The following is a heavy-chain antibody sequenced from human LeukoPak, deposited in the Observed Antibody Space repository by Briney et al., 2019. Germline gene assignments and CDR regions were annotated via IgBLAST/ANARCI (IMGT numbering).Heavy chain of an antibody. Sequence: SETLSLTCTVSGGSISSYYWSWIRQPAGKGLEWIGRMYTSGNTNYNSSLQSRVNMSVDTSKNQFSLKLSSVTAADTAVYYCARENIAARPLDYWGQGTLVTVSS. V-gene: IGHV4-4*07. CDR3: ARENIAARPLDY. CDR2: MYTSGNT. D-gene: IGHD6-6*01. CDR1: GGSISSYY. J-gene: IGHJ4*02.